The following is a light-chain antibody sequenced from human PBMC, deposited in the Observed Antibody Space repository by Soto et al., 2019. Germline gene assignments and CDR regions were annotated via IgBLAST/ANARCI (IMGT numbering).Light chain of an antibody. V-gene: IGKV3-11*01. Sequence: VLTQPPATVSVSAGEGATLSCRASQNIGSNLAWYQQRSGQAPRILIYGASKRATGVPARFSGSGSGTEFTLTISSLDPEYFAVYYCQQRSDSITLGQGTRLEI. CDR2: GAS. CDR1: QNIGSN. CDR3: QQRSDSIT. J-gene: IGKJ5*01.